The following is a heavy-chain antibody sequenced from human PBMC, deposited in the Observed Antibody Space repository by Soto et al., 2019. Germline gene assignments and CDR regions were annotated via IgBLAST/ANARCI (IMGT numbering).Heavy chain of an antibody. CDR1: GFTFSSYI. V-gene: IGHV3-74*01. D-gene: IGHD3-3*01. CDR3: ARDREWVIFAS. CDR2: ITTDGSTT. J-gene: IGHJ4*02. Sequence: EVQLVESGGGLVQPGGSLRLSCAASGFTFSSYIMHWVRQTPGKGLVWVSRITTDGSTTTYADSVRGRFTISRDNAKNTLYLQMNSLSAEDTAVYYWARDREWVIFASWGQGTLVTVSS.